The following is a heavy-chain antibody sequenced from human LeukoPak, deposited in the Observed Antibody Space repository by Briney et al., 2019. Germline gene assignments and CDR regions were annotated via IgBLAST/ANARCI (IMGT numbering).Heavy chain of an antibody. D-gene: IGHD3-10*01. CDR2: ISGSGGST. Sequence: GGSLRLSCAASGFTVSSNYMSWVRQAPGKGLEWVSAISGSGGSTYYADSVKGRFTISRDNSKNTLYLQMNSLRAEDTAVYYCAKGPGGYYHNWGQGTLVTVSS. J-gene: IGHJ4*02. CDR1: GFTVSSNY. V-gene: IGHV3-23*01. CDR3: AKGPGGYYHN.